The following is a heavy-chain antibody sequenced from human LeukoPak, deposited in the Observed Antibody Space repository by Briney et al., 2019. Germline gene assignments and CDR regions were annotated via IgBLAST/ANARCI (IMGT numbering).Heavy chain of an antibody. D-gene: IGHD3-10*01. CDR1: GFTFSSYA. CDR3: ARDRTYYYGSGSSFDY. CDR2: LSDSGGST. J-gene: IGHJ4*02. V-gene: IGHV3-23*01. Sequence: SGGSLRLSCAASGFTFSSYAMSWVRQAPGKGLEWVSALSDSGGSTYYADSVKGRFTISRDNSKNTLYLQMNSLRAEDTAVYYCARDRTYYYGSGSSFDYWGQGTLVTVSS.